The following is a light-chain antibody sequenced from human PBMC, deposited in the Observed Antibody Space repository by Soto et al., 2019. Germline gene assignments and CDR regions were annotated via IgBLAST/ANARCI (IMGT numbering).Light chain of an antibody. CDR3: QQYGSSPQGLT. CDR2: GAS. V-gene: IGKV3-20*01. Sequence: EIVLTQSPGTLSLSPGERAILSCRSSQSVSNSYLAWYQQKPGQAPRLLIYGASSRATGIPDRFSGSGSGTDFILTISRLEPEDFAVYYCQQYGSSPQGLTFGGGTKVEIK. J-gene: IGKJ4*01. CDR1: QSVSNSY.